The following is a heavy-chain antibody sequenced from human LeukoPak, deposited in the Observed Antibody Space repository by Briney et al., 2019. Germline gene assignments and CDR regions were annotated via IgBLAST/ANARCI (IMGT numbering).Heavy chain of an antibody. Sequence: PGGSLRLSCAVSGFTFSGHWMFWVRQAPGKGLEWVSSDGSGTGYTDSVRGRFTVSRDNARNTLYLQMNSLRAEDTAVYYCARARWYSCDYWGQGTLVTVSS. CDR2: DGSGT. V-gene: IGHV3-74*01. CDR1: GFTFSGHW. CDR3: ARARWYSCDY. J-gene: IGHJ4*02. D-gene: IGHD5-24*01.